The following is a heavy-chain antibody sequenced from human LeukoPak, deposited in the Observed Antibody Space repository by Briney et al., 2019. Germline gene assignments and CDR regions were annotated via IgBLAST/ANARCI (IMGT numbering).Heavy chain of an antibody. CDR2: ITVSGDRA. CDR1: GFTFSSHA. V-gene: IGHV3-23*01. Sequence: GGSLRLSCAASGFTFSSHAINWVRQAPGKGLEWVSVITVSGDRAFYADSVKGRFTISRDNSKNTLYLQMNSLRAEDTAIYYCAKRIIFGGLTAGAIDYWGQGTLVTVSS. J-gene: IGHJ4*02. D-gene: IGHD3-16*01. CDR3: AKRIIFGGLTAGAIDY.